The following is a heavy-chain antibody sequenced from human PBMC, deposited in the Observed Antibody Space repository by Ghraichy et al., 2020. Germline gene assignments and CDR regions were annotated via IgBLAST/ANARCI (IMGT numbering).Heavy chain of an antibody. CDR2: IYHSGST. J-gene: IGHJ2*01. CDR3: ARDPGVRVSPSNWYFDL. V-gene: IGHV4-30-2*01. Sequence: SETLSLTCAVSGGSISSGGYSWSWIRQPPGKGLEWIGYIYHSGSTYYNPSLKSRVTISVDRSKNQFSLKLSSVTAADTAVYYCARDPGVRVSPSNWYFDLWGRGTLVTVSS. CDR1: GGSISSGGYS. D-gene: IGHD3-10*01.